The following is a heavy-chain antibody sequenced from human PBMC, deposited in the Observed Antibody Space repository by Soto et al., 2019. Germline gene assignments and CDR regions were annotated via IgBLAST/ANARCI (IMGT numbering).Heavy chain of an antibody. CDR2: IIPIFGTP. Sequence: QVQLEQSGAEVKRPGSSVKVSCKTSGGNFNTYPISWVRQAPGHRLEWMGKIIPIFGTPDYAQKFQGRVTINADEATTTVYMELRSLKSDDSAVYYCARDSRLWGSTGWKRENLFDIWGQGTMVIVSS. D-gene: IGHD3-16*01. CDR1: GGNFNTYP. V-gene: IGHV1-69*18. J-gene: IGHJ3*02. CDR3: ARDSRLWGSTGWKRENLFDI.